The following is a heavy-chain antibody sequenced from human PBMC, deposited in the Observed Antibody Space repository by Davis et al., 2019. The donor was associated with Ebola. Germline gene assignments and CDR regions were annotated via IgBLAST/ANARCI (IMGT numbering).Heavy chain of an antibody. D-gene: IGHD2-8*02. CDR2: ISAGGTAP. J-gene: IGHJ4*02. CDR1: GFTFSSYG. CDR3: AKSFLITGSHMSEFRGVDY. V-gene: IGHV3-23*01. Sequence: GESLKISCAASGFTFSSYGMTWVRQAPGKGLEWVSSISAGGTAPYYADSVKGRFTISRDNSKNTLSLHMDSLRADDTAVYYCAKSFLITGSHMSEFRGVDYWGQGTVVTVSS.